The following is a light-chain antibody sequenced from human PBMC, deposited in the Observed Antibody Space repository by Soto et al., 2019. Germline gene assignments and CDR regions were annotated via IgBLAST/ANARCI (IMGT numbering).Light chain of an antibody. CDR1: QGISSA. CDR2: DAS. CDR3: QQFNSNPPRYT. J-gene: IGKJ2*01. V-gene: IGKV1-13*02. Sequence: AIQLTQSPSSLSASVGDRVTITCRASQGISSALAWYQQKPGKAPKLLIYDASSLESGVPSRFSGSGSGTDFTLTISSLQPEDFASYYCQQFNSNPPRYTFGQGTKLEIK.